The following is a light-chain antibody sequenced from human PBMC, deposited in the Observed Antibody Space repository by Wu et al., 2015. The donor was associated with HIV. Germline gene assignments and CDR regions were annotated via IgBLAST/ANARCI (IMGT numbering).Light chain of an antibody. CDR1: QSISSW. J-gene: IGKJ1*01. Sequence: DIQMTQSPSTLSASVGDRVTITCRASQSISSWLAWYQQKPGKAPKLLIYKASSLESGVPSRFSGSGSGTEFTLTINNLQPDDFATYYCQQYDDNSRTFGQGTKVEIK. CDR2: KAS. V-gene: IGKV1-5*03. CDR3: QQYDDNSRT.